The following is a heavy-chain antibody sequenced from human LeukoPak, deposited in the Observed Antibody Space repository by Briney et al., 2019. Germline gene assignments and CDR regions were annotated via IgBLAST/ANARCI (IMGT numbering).Heavy chain of an antibody. J-gene: IGHJ4*02. V-gene: IGHV6-1*01. CDR3: ARDSYYYGSGSYPFPFDY. CDR2: TYYRSKWYN. Sequence: SQTLSLTCAISGDSVSSNSAAWNWIRQSPSRGLEWLGRTYYRSKWYNDYAVSVKSRITINPDTSKNQFSLQLNSVTPEDTAVYYCARDSYYYGSGSYPFPFDYWGQGTLVTVSS. D-gene: IGHD3-10*01. CDR1: GDSVSSNSAA.